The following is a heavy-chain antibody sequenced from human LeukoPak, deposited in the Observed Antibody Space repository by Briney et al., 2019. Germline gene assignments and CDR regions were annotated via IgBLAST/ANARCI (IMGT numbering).Heavy chain of an antibody. V-gene: IGHV1-24*01. J-gene: IGHJ4*02. CDR3: ATVKKSDYGDYGPTWYFDY. D-gene: IGHD4-17*01. Sequence: PSVKVSCKVSGYTLTELSMHWVRHAPGKGLECMGGFDPYDGETTYAQKFQGRVTMTEDTSTDTAYMELSSLRSEDTAVYYCATVKKSDYGDYGPTWYFDYWGQGTLVTVSS. CDR2: FDPYDGET. CDR1: GYTLTELS.